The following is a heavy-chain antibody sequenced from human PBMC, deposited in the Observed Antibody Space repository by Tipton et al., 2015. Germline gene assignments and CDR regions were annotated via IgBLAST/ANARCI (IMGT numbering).Heavy chain of an antibody. CDR3: ARARGRHGGLFDS. V-gene: IGHV4-59*01. CDR1: GVSISLYY. J-gene: IGHJ4*02. CDR2: IQYSGST. D-gene: IGHD4-23*01. Sequence: TLSLTCTVSGVSISLYYWSWIRQPPGKELEWIGYIQYSGSTNYNPSLKSRVTISVDTSKTQFSLKMSSVTASDTAVYYCARARGRHGGLFDSWGQGILVTVSS.